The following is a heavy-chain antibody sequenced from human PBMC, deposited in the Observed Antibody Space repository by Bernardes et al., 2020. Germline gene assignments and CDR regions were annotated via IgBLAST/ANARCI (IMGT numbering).Heavy chain of an antibody. CDR3: ARGMAAVAGPIPRQYYFDY. CDR1: GGSFSGYY. D-gene: IGHD6-19*01. J-gene: IGHJ4*02. V-gene: IGHV4-34*01. CDR2: INHSGST. Sequence: SETLSLTCAVYGGSFSGYYWSWIRQPPGKGLEWIGEINHSGSTNYNPSLKSRVTISVDTSKNQFSLKLSSVTAADTAVYYCARGMAAVAGPIPRQYYFDYWGQGTLVTVSS.